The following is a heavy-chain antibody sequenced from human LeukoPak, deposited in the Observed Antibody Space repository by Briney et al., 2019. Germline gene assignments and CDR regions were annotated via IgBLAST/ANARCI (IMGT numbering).Heavy chain of an antibody. Sequence: APVKVSCKASGHTFTDYYMHWVRQAPGQGLEWMGWINPNSGGTNYAQKFQGRVTMTRDTSISTAYMELSRLRSDDTAVYCCARGGYYGSGSYSYWGQGTLVTVSS. V-gene: IGHV1-2*02. CDR1: GHTFTDYY. CDR2: INPNSGGT. J-gene: IGHJ4*02. D-gene: IGHD3-10*01. CDR3: ARGGYYGSGSYSY.